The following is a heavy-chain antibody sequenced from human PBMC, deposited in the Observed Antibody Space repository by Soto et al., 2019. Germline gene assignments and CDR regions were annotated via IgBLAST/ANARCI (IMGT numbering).Heavy chain of an antibody. D-gene: IGHD2-15*01. CDR1: GGSFRGFY. J-gene: IGHJ4*02. CDR3: ARRFCSDSYCSYFDY. V-gene: IGHV4-34*10. CDR2: INHVGIT. Sequence: PSETLSLTCAVSGGSFRGFYWTWIRQSPGKGLEWLGDINHVGITNYSPSLGSRVTTSVDTPKNQFSLRLRSVTAADTAIYYCARRFCSDSYCSYFDYWGRGTLVTVSS.